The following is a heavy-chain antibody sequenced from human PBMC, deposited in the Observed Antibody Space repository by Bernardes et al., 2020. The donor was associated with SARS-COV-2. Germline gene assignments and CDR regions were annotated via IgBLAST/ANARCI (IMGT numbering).Heavy chain of an antibody. J-gene: IGHJ4*02. V-gene: IGHV3-21*06. CDR2: ISTSSSYI. Sequence: GGSLRLSCAASGFTFSSYTMNWVRQAPGKGLEWISSISTSSSYISYSDSVRGRFTISRDNAKNSVSLQMNSLRAEDTAVYYCARVDFSNLYYFDYWGLGTPVTVSS. D-gene: IGHD4-4*01. CDR1: GFTFSSYT. CDR3: ARVDFSNLYYFDY.